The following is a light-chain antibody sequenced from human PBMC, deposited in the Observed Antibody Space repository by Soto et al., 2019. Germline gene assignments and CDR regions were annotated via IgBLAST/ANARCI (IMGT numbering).Light chain of an antibody. CDR1: QSISSY. J-gene: IGKJ3*01. CDR2: AAS. CDR3: QQSYSTPL. Sequence: DIQMTQSPSSLSASVGDRVTITCRASQSISSYLNWYQQKPGKAPTLLIYAASSLQSGVPSRFSGSGSGTDFTITISSLQPEDFATYYCQQSYSTPLFGPGTKVDIK. V-gene: IGKV1-39*01.